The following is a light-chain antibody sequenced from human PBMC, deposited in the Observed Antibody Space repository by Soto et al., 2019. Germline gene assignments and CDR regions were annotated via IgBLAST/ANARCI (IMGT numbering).Light chain of an antibody. CDR2: YPS. V-gene: IGKV3-15*01. CDR1: VSGHWT. Sequence: VMTQSPATLSVAPGERVTLSCRASVSGHWTLAWYQQKPGQGPSLNLYYPSTRATGAPDRFTGSGSGTEFTLTISSLQSEDFGVYHCQHYSNWPPTFGPGTKVDIK. CDR3: QHYSNWPPT. J-gene: IGKJ3*01.